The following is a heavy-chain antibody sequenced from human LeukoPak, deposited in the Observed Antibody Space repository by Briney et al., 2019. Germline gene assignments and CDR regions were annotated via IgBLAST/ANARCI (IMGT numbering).Heavy chain of an antibody. CDR2: ISSSSSTI. J-gene: IGHJ4*02. V-gene: IGHV3-48*04. CDR1: GFTFSSYS. CDR3: ARDVRGDY. Sequence: PGGSQRLSCAASGFTFSSYSMNWVRQAPGKGLEWVSYISSSSSTIYYADSVKGRFTISRDNAKNSLYLQMNSLRAEDTAVYYCARDVRGDYWGQGTLVTVSS. D-gene: IGHD3-10*02.